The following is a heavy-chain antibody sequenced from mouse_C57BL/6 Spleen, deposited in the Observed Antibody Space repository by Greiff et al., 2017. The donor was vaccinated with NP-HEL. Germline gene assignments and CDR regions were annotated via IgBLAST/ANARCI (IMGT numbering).Heavy chain of an antibody. Sequence: LVEPGASVKISCKASGYAFSSSWMNWVKQRPGKGLEWIGRIYPGDGDTNYNGKFKGKATLTADKSSSTAYMQLSSLTSEDSAVYFCARNYGSSYVGYFDVWGTGTTVTVSS. V-gene: IGHV1-82*01. D-gene: IGHD1-1*01. J-gene: IGHJ1*03. CDR3: ARNYGSSYVGYFDV. CDR2: IYPGDGDT. CDR1: GYAFSSSW.